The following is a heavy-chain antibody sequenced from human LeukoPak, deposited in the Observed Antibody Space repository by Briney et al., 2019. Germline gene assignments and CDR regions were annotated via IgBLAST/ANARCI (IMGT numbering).Heavy chain of an antibody. Sequence: GGALRLSCAASGFPFSSSGMHWVRQAPGKGLEWVTFIHADGNSKYYAGSVEGRFTVSRDSPKNTLSLQMNSLRVEDTAVYYCARSLTAREYFQHWGQGTLVTVSS. J-gene: IGHJ1*01. CDR2: IHADGNSK. CDR3: ARSLTAREYFQH. D-gene: IGHD6-6*01. CDR1: GFPFSSSG. V-gene: IGHV3-30*02.